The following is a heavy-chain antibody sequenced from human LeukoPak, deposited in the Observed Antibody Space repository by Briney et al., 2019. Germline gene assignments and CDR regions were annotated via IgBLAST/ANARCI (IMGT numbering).Heavy chain of an antibody. CDR1: GGSISSYY. D-gene: IGHD5-18*01. CDR3: ATWDTAMDTFDY. J-gene: IGHJ4*02. V-gene: IGHV4-59*01. Sequence: SETLSPTCTVSGGSISSYYWSWIRQSPGKGLEWIGYIYYSGSTNYNPSLKSRVTISVDTSKSQFSLKLTSVTAADTAVYYCATWDTAMDTFDYWGQGTLVTVSS. CDR2: IYYSGST.